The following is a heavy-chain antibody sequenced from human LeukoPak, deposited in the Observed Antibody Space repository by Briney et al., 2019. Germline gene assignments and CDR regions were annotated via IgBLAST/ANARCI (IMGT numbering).Heavy chain of an antibody. D-gene: IGHD2-21*02. CDR2: ISGSSGNT. CDR1: EFTLSTYD. CDR3: AKDLTAEPYYDY. J-gene: IGHJ4*02. Sequence: GGSLRLCCAASEFTLSTYDMSWVRQAPGKGLEWVSVISGSSGNTNYADSVKGRFIISRDNSKNTLFLQMNSLRAEDTAVYYCAKDLTAEPYYDYWGQGTLVTVSS. V-gene: IGHV3-23*01.